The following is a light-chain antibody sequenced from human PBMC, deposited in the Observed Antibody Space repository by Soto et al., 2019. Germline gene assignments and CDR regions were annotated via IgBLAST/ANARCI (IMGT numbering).Light chain of an antibody. J-gene: IGLJ1*01. Sequence: SYELTQPPSVSVAPGQTARITCGGNNIGSINVHSYQQTPGQAPLLVVYDDSVRPSGIPERFSGSNSGNTATLTISRVEDGDEAAYYCQVWDSSSDHYVFGTGTKLTVL. CDR2: DDS. V-gene: IGLV3-21*02. CDR3: QVWDSSSDHYV. CDR1: NIGSIN.